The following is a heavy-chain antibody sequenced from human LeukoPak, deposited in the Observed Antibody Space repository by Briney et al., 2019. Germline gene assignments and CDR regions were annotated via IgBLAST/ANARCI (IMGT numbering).Heavy chain of an antibody. J-gene: IGHJ4*02. CDR3: ARVWDY. V-gene: IGHV3-30*01. Sequence: GGSLRLSCTASGFTFSSYAMHWVRQAPGKGLEWVAVISYDGSNKYYADSVKGRFTISRDNSKNTLYLQMNSLRAEDTAVYYCARVWDYWGQGTLVTVSS. CDR2: ISYDGSNK. CDR1: GFTFSSYA. D-gene: IGHD3-16*01.